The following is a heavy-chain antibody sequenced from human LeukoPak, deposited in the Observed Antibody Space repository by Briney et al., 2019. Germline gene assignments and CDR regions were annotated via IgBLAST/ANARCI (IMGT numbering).Heavy chain of an antibody. CDR3: ARVVGAT. Sequence: PSETLSLTCAVYGGSFSGYYWSWIRQPPGKGLEWIGEINHSGSTNYNPSLRSRVTISVDTSKNQFSLKPSSVTAADTAVYYCARVVGATWGQGTLVTVSS. CDR2: INHSGST. D-gene: IGHD1-26*01. J-gene: IGHJ4*02. CDR1: GGSFSGYY. V-gene: IGHV4-34*01.